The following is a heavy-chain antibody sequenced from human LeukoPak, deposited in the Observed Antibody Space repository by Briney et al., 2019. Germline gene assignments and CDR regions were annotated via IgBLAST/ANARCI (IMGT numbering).Heavy chain of an antibody. CDR1: GFTFDDYA. CDR2: ISWNSGSI. V-gene: IGHV3-9*01. Sequence: PGRSLRLSCAASGFTFDDYAMRWVRQAPGKGLEWVSGISWNSGSIGYADSVKGRFTISRDNAKNSLYLQMNSLRAEDTALYYCAKALHFGASYAAFDYWGQGTLVTVSS. D-gene: IGHD3-3*01. CDR3: AKALHFGASYAAFDY. J-gene: IGHJ4*02.